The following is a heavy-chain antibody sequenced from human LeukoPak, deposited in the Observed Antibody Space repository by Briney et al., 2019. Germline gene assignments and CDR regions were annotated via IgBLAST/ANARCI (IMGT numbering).Heavy chain of an antibody. CDR1: GFTFDDYA. J-gene: IGHJ4*02. CDR3: AKDCSDTAMVKDY. D-gene: IGHD5-18*01. CDR2: ISGDGGST. V-gene: IGHV3-43*02. Sequence: GGSLRLSCAASGFTFDDYAMHWVRQAPGKGLEWVSLISGDGGSTYYADSVKGRFTISRDNSKNSLYLQMNSLRTEDTGLYYCAKDCSDTAMVKDYWGQGTLVTVSS.